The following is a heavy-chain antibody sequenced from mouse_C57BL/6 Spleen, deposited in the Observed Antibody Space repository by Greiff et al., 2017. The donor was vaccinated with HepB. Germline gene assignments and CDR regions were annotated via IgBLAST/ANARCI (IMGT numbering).Heavy chain of an antibody. Sequence: VKLVESGAELVRPGASVKLSCKASGYTFTDYYINWVKQRPGQGLEWIARIYPGSGNTYYNEKFKGKATLTAEKSSSTAYMQLSSLTSEDSAVYFCARGYYGSSYMYFDVWGTGTTVTVSS. D-gene: IGHD1-1*01. CDR2: IYPGSGNT. J-gene: IGHJ1*03. CDR1: GYTFTDYY. CDR3: ARGYYGSSYMYFDV. V-gene: IGHV1-76*01.